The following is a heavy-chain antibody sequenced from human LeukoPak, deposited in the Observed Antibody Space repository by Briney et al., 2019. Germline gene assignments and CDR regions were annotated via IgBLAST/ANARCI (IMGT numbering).Heavy chain of an antibody. CDR1: GFTFSDYY. Sequence: GGSLRLSCAASGFTFSDYYMSWIRQAPGKGLEWVSYISDSSSYTKYADSVKGRFTISRDNAKNSLYLQMNSLRAEDTAVYYCARDWAISGSPFDYWGQGTLVTVSS. J-gene: IGHJ4*02. V-gene: IGHV3-11*05. CDR2: ISDSSSYT. CDR3: ARDWAISGSPFDY. D-gene: IGHD1-26*01.